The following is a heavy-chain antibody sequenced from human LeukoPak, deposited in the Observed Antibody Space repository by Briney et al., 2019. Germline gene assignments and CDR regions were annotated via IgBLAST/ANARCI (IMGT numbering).Heavy chain of an antibody. CDR3: ARDISAAYYYYMDV. CDR2: VHYSGST. J-gene: IGHJ6*03. D-gene: IGHD6-25*01. V-gene: IGHV4-59*01. Sequence: SETLSLTCTVSGGSISSYYWSWIRQPPGKGLEWIGYVHYSGSTNYNPSLKSRVTISVDTSKNQFSLKLSSVTTADTAVYYCARDISAAYYYYMDVWGKGTTVTISS. CDR1: GGSISSYY.